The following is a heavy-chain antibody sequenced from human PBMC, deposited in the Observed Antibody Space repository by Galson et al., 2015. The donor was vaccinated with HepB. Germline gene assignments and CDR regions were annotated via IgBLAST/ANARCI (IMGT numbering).Heavy chain of an antibody. V-gene: IGHV1-8*01. Sequence: SVKVSCKASGYTFTHYDINWMRQATGQGLEWVGWMNSNSGNTGYAQKFQGRVTLTRNTSISTAYMDLRSLRSEDTAVYYCARFPYSSSWSSNSYHMDLWGKGTTVTVSS. J-gene: IGHJ6*03. CDR3: ARFPYSSSWSSNSYHMDL. CDR2: MNSNSGNT. D-gene: IGHD6-13*01. CDR1: GYTFTHYD.